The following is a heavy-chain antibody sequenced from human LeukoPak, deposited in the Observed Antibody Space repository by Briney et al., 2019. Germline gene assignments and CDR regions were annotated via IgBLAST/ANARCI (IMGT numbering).Heavy chain of an antibody. Sequence: PGGSLRLSCAASGFTFDDYGMSWVRQAPGKGLEWVSGINWNGGSTGYADPVKGRFTISRDNAKNSLYLQMNSLRAEDTALYYCAREAISRVVVAAMYAFDIWGQGTMVTVSS. J-gene: IGHJ3*02. CDR1: GFTFDDYG. V-gene: IGHV3-20*04. CDR3: AREAISRVVVAAMYAFDI. D-gene: IGHD2-15*01. CDR2: INWNGGST.